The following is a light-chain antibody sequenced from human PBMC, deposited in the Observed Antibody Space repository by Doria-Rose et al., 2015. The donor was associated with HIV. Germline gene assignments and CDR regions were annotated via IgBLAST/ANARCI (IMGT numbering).Light chain of an antibody. Sequence: TQSPGTLSLSPGERATLSCRASQSFSSTYLAWYRQKTGQAPSLLIYDGSTSASGIPDRFSASGSGTDFTLTINRLEPEDFALYYCHQYGSSWTFGQGTKLEI. J-gene: IGKJ1*01. V-gene: IGKV3-20*01. CDR3: HQYGSSWT. CDR1: QSFSSTY. CDR2: DGS.